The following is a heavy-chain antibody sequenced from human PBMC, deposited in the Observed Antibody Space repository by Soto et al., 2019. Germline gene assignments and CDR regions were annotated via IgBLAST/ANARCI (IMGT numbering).Heavy chain of an antibody. J-gene: IGHJ4*02. CDR2: ISAYNGNT. Sequence: ASVRVSCKASGYTFTSYGISWVRQAPGQGLEWMGWISAYNGNTNYAQKHQGRVTMTTDTSTSTAYMKLRSLRSDDTAVYYCAKAREDILTDYYKDYWGQGTLVTVSS. D-gene: IGHD3-9*01. V-gene: IGHV1-18*01. CDR3: AKAREDILTDYYKDY. CDR1: GYTFTSYG.